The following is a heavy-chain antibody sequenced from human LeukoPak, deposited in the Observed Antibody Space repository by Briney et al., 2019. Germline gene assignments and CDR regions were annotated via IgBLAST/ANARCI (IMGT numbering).Heavy chain of an antibody. V-gene: IGHV3-74*01. J-gene: IGHJ4*02. Sequence: AGGSLRLSCAASGFTFSDYWMHWVRQAPGKGLVWVSRVNRDGSSTSYADSVKGRFTISRDNAKNTLSLQMNSLRAEDTAVYYCAKGRDGYKTYYFDYWGQGTLVTVSS. CDR2: VNRDGSST. CDR1: GFTFSDYW. D-gene: IGHD5-24*01. CDR3: AKGRDGYKTYYFDY.